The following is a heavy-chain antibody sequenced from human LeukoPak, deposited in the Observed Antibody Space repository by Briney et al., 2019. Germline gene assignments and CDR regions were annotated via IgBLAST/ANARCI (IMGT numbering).Heavy chain of an antibody. J-gene: IGHJ3*02. CDR2: ISSSGSTI. V-gene: IGHV3-11*04. CDR1: GFTFSDYY. D-gene: IGHD1-26*01. CDR3: ARDLWDQEGAFDI. Sequence: AGGSLRLSCAASGFTFSDYYMSWIRQAPGKGLEWVSYISSSGSTIYYADSVKGRFTISRDNAKNSLYLQMNSLRAEDTAVYYCARDLWDQEGAFDIWGQGTMVTVSS.